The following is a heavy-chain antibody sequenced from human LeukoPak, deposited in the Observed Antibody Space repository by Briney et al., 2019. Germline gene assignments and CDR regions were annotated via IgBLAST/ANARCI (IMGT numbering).Heavy chain of an antibody. V-gene: IGHV3-30*04. CDR1: GFTFSVSP. CDR2: ISYDGSNK. D-gene: IGHD5-24*01. Sequence: GGSLRLSCAASGFTFSVSPIHWVRQAPGKGLEWVAVISYDGSNKYYADSVKGRFTISRDNSKNTLYLQMNSLRAEDTAVYYCARDPGGYNLGYYFDYWGQGTLVAVSS. J-gene: IGHJ4*02. CDR3: ARDPGGYNLGYYFDY.